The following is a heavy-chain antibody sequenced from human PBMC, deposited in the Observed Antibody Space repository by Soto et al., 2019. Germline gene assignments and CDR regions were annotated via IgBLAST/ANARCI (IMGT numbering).Heavy chain of an antibody. D-gene: IGHD5-12*01. CDR2: IVPIVDTS. V-gene: IGHV1-69*12. J-gene: IGHJ4*02. Sequence: QVQLVQSGAEVRQPASSVKVSCKTSGGSFSSYAISWVRQAPGQGLEWMGGIVPIVDTSTYAQKFQGRVTITADESTSTVYMDLSSLRSDHTAVYYCVRVVAIPGYPDNWGQGTLVTVSS. CDR3: VRVVAIPGYPDN. CDR1: GGSFSSYA.